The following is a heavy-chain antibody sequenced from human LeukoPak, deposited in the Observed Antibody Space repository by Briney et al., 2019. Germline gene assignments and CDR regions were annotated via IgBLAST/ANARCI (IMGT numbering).Heavy chain of an antibody. D-gene: IGHD3-10*01. J-gene: IGHJ4*02. CDR1: GFTFNSYW. CDR2: IKQDESEK. Sequence: GGSLKLSCAASGFTFNSYWMTWVRQAPGKGLEWVANIKQDESEKNYVDSVKGRFTISRDNAKDSLYLQMNSLRAEDTAVYYCARAWFGELLNYWGQGTLVTVSS. CDR3: ARAWFGELLNY. V-gene: IGHV3-7*04.